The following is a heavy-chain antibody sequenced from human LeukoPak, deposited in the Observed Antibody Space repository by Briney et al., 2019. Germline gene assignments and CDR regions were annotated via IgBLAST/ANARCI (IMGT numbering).Heavy chain of an antibody. CDR2: ISYSGST. J-gene: IGHJ4*02. Sequence: LETLSLTCTISGGSISTYYWSWIRQPPGKGLEWIGYISYSGSTNYNPSLKSRVTISVDTSKSQFSLKLSSVTAADTAVYYCARTSYDSSGYRFDYWGQGTLVTVSS. CDR1: GGSISTYY. D-gene: IGHD3-22*01. CDR3: ARTSYDSSGYRFDY. V-gene: IGHV4-59*08.